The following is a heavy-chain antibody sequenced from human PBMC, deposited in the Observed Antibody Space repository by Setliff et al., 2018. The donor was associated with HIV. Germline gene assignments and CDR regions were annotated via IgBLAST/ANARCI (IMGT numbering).Heavy chain of an antibody. CDR3: ATDPGYSSTWYSESFQH. CDR2: MNPSGGSI. J-gene: IGHJ1*01. V-gene: IGHV1-46*01. Sequence: ASVKVSCKASGYTFTSYYMHWVRQAPGQGLEWMGIMNPSGGSISYAQKFQGRLTMTEDTSTDTAYMELSSLRSDDTAMYYCATDPGYSSTWYSESFQHWGQGTVVTVSS. D-gene: IGHD6-13*01. CDR1: GYTFTSYY.